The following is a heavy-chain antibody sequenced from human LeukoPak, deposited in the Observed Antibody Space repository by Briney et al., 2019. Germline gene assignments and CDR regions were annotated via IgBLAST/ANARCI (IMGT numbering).Heavy chain of an antibody. J-gene: IGHJ4*02. CDR2: IVGSSSNI. CDR1: GFSFSTYS. Sequence: GGSLRLSCTASGFSFSTYSMNWVRQAPGKGLEWVSYIVGSSSNIYYADSVKGRFTISRDNAKNSLYLQMNSLKTEDTAVYYCTTPDYDILTCYLDYWGQGTLSPSPQ. D-gene: IGHD3-9*01. CDR3: TTPDYDILTCYLDY. V-gene: IGHV3-21*03.